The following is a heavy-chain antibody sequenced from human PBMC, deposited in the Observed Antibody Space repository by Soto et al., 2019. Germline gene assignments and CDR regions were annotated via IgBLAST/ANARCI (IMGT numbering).Heavy chain of an antibody. Sequence: SETLSLTCTVSGGSISSYYWSWIRQPPGKGLEWIGYIYYSGSTNYNPSLKSRVTISVDTSKNQFSLKLSSVTAADTAVYYCASGTPTYYYGSGSYYNSYYYYYMDVWGKGTTVTVSS. CDR2: IYYSGST. V-gene: IGHV4-59*08. D-gene: IGHD3-10*01. CDR1: GGSISSYY. J-gene: IGHJ6*03. CDR3: ASGTPTYYYGSGSYYNSYYYYYMDV.